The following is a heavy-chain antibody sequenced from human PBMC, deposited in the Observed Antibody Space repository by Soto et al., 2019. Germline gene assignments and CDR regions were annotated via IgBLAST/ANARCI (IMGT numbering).Heavy chain of an antibody. V-gene: IGHV1-69*01. CDR1: GGTLRNYG. Sequence: QVQLVQSGAEVRKPGSSMKVSCKASGGTLRNYGINWVRQAPGQGLEWMGRIIPTSGTTNYARKFQGRVTITADASTYTAYMEVNSLRSDDSAVYYCARESPRRPMRMAPKSYDFWGAYRPTAEPDFFYAYGMDVWGQGTTVTVSS. CDR2: IIPTSGTT. J-gene: IGHJ6*02. CDR3: ARESPRRPMRMAPKSYDFWGAYRPTAEPDFFYAYGMDV. D-gene: IGHD3-3*01.